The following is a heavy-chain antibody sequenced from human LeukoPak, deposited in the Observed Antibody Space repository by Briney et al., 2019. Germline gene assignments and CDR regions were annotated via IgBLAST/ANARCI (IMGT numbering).Heavy chain of an antibody. CDR1: GGSISSGSYY. J-gene: IGHJ4*02. D-gene: IGHD4-17*01. CDR3: ARDPDGDYAYFDY. CDR2: IYTSGST. V-gene: IGHV4-61*02. Sequence: SETLSLTCTASGGSISSGSYYWSWIRQPAGKGLEWIGRIYTSGSTNYNPSLKSRVTISVDTSKNQFSLKLSSVTAADTAVYYCARDPDGDYAYFDYWGQGTLVTVSS.